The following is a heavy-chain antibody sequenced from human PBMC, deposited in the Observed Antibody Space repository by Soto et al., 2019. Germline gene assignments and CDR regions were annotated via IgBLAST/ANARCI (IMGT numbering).Heavy chain of an antibody. CDR3: ARDPAWGELRLNYFDY. CDR1: GYTFTGYY. V-gene: IGHV1-2*02. Sequence: GASVKVSCKASGYTFTGYYMHWVRQAPGQGLEWMGWINPNSGGTNYAQKFQGRVTMTRDTSISTAYMELSRLRSDDTAVYYCARDPAWGELRLNYFDYWGQGTLVTVSS. CDR2: INPNSGGT. D-gene: IGHD3-16*01. J-gene: IGHJ4*02.